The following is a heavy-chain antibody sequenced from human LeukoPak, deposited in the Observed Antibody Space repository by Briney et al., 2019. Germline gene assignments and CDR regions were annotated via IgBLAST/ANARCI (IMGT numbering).Heavy chain of an antibody. CDR2: ISGSSGTT. D-gene: IGHD1-26*01. V-gene: IGHV3-69-1*02. Sequence: KTGGSLRLSCAASGFTVSSNYMSWVRQAPGKGPEWVSAISGSSGTTYYADSVKGRFTISRDNAKNSLYLQMNSLRAEDTAVYYCARGERGDYWGQGTLVTVSS. CDR3: ARGERGDY. J-gene: IGHJ4*02. CDR1: GFTVSSNY.